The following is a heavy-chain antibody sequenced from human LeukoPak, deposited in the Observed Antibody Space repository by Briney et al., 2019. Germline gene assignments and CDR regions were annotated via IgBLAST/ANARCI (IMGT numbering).Heavy chain of an antibody. D-gene: IGHD5-12*01. V-gene: IGHV4-59*01. Sequence: PSETLSLTCTVSGGSISSYYWSWIRQPPGKGLEWIGYIYYSGSTNYNPSLKSRVTISVDTSKNQFSLKLSSVTAADTAVYYCARVGGYSYWFDPWGQENLDSVSS. CDR3: ARVGGYSYWFDP. J-gene: IGHJ5*02. CDR1: GGSISSYY. CDR2: IYYSGST.